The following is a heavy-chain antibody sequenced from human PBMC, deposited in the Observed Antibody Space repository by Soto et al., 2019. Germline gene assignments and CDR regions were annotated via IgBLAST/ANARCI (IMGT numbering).Heavy chain of an antibody. CDR2: INPTGGST. Sequence: ASVNVSCKASGYTFLKYYVHWVRQAPGQGLEWVGIINPTGGSTSYAQKFQGGLTMTRDTPTRAVYMDLSSLRSEDAAVYYCSRQKAAVDGYGDYYFDYWGQGTLVTVSS. V-gene: IGHV1-46*01. CDR3: SRQKAAVDGYGDYYFDY. CDR1: GYTFLKYY. D-gene: IGHD6-19*01. J-gene: IGHJ4*02.